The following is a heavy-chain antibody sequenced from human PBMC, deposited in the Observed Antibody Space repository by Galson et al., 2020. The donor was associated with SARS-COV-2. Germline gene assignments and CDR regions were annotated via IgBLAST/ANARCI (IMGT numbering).Heavy chain of an antibody. J-gene: IGHJ4*02. CDR1: GFSLSTSGMR. V-gene: IGHV2-70*04. Sequence: SGPTLVKPTQTLTLTCTFSGFSLSTSGMRVSWIRQPPGKALEWLARIDWDDDKFYSTSLKTRLTISKDTSKNQVVLTMTNMDPVDTATYYCAAGEVVYAVFDYWGQGTLVTVSS. CDR3: AAGEVVYAVFDY. D-gene: IGHD2-8*02. CDR2: IDWDDDK.